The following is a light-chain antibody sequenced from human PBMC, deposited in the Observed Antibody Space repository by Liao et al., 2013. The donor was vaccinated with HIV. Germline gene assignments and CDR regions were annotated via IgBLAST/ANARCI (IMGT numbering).Light chain of an antibody. Sequence: SYMLTQPPSVSVAPGATATITCGGDNIGGRSVHWYQHKAGQAPHLVISYDNDRPSGIPARFSGSNSGNTAILTISRVEAGDEADYYCQVWDTSSDHRKVFGGGTKLTVL. V-gene: IGLV3-21*04. CDR1: NIGGRS. CDR3: QVWDTSSDHRKV. J-gene: IGLJ3*02. CDR2: YDN.